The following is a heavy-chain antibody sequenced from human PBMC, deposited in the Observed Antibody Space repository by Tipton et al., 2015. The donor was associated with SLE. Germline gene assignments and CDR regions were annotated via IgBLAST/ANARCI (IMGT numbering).Heavy chain of an antibody. D-gene: IGHD6-19*01. Sequence: TLSLTCTVSGYSISSGYYWGWFRQPPGKGLEWIGSIYHSGSTYYNPSLKSRVTISVDTSKNQFSLKLSSVTAADTAVYYCARDWSSGWYNWFDPWGQGTLVTVSS. CDR2: IYHSGST. J-gene: IGHJ5*02. CDR3: ARDWSSGWYNWFDP. V-gene: IGHV4-38-2*02. CDR1: GYSISSGYY.